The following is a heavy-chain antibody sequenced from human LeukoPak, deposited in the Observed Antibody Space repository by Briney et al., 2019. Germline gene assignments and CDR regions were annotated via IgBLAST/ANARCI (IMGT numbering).Heavy chain of an antibody. CDR2: ISGSGGST. CDR1: GFTFSSYA. CDR3: AKDVRNSFAAYGMDV. D-gene: IGHD2-21*01. J-gene: IGHJ6*02. V-gene: IGHV3-23*01. Sequence: GGSLRLSCAASGFTFSSYAMSWVRQAPGKGLEWVSPISGSGGSTYYADSVKGRFTISRDNSKNTLYLQMNSLRAEDTAVYYCAKDVRNSFAAYGMDVWGQGTTVTVSS.